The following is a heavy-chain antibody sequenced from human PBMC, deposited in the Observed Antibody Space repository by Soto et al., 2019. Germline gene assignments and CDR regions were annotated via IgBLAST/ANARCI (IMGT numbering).Heavy chain of an antibody. CDR1: GFSFSSDA. Sequence: QVQLVESGGAVVQPGRSLRLSCAASGFSFSSDAMHWVRQAPGKGLEWVAVISYHGDNKYFADSVKGRFTISRDNSKNTLYLEMNRLRVEDTAVYYCARSRYYYHSDDYLDYWGPGTLVTVSS. D-gene: IGHD3-22*01. V-gene: IGHV3-30-3*01. J-gene: IGHJ4*02. CDR2: ISYHGDNK. CDR3: ARSRYYYHSDDYLDY.